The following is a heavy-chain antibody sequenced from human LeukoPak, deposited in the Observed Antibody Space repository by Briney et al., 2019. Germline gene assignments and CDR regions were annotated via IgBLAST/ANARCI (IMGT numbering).Heavy chain of an antibody. D-gene: IGHD2-2*01. Sequence: GGSLRLSCAASGFTFSSYAMSWVRQAPGKGLERVSAISGSGGSTYYADSVKGRFTISRDNSKNTLYLQMNSLRAEDTAVYYCAKDHRGCSSTSCYVYFDYWGQGTLVTVSS. J-gene: IGHJ4*02. CDR3: AKDHRGCSSTSCYVYFDY. CDR2: ISGSGGST. CDR1: GFTFSSYA. V-gene: IGHV3-23*01.